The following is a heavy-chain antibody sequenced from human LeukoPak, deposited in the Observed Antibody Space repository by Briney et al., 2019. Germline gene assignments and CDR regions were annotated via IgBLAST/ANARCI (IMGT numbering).Heavy chain of an antibody. J-gene: IGHJ4*02. D-gene: IGHD6-19*01. CDR3: ARGSRSSGWHYFDY. CDR1: GFTFSDYW. Sequence: GGSLRLSCAASGFTFSDYWMNWVRQPPGKGLEWVANIKQDGSEKYYVDSVKGRFTISRDNTKNSPYLQMNSLRAEDTAVYYCARGSRSSGWHYFDYWGQGTLVTVSS. V-gene: IGHV3-7*01. CDR2: IKQDGSEK.